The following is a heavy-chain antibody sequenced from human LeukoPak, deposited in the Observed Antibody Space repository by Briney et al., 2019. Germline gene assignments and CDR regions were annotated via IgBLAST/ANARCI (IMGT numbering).Heavy chain of an antibody. J-gene: IGHJ4*02. Sequence: GASVKVSCKASGYSFTSSYIHWVRQATGQGLEWMGWMNPNSGNTGYAQKFQGRLTMTRDTSISTAYMELSSLRSEDTAVYYCSRVHPGDYWGQGTLVTVSS. CDR1: GYSFTSSY. CDR3: SRVHPGDY. CDR2: MNPNSGNT. V-gene: IGHV1-8*01. D-gene: IGHD7-27*01.